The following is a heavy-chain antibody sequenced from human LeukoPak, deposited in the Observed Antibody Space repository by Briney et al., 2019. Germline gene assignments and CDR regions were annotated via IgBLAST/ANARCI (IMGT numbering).Heavy chain of an antibody. J-gene: IGHJ4*02. D-gene: IGHD2-15*01. V-gene: IGHV3-30-3*01. CDR2: ISYDGGEK. CDR3: ANGWSPDY. CDR1: GFTFSRYA. Sequence: PGGSLRLSCAASGFTFSRYALHWVRQAPGKGLEWMTIISYDGGEKYYADSVKGRFTISRDNSRNTLYLQMNNLRTEDTAVYHCANGWSPDYWGRGTLVTVSS.